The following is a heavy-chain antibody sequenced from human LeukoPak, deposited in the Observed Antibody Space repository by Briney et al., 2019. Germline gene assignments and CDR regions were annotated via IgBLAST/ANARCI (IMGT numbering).Heavy chain of an antibody. J-gene: IGHJ4*02. CDR1: GGSISSGGYY. D-gene: IGHD6-13*01. CDR2: IYYGGST. Sequence: SQTLCLTCTVSGGSISSGGYYWSWIRQHPGKGLEWIGYIYYGGSTYYNSSLKSRFTISVDTSKNQFSLKLSSVTAPDTAVYYCATAPRIAAAGTAFDYWGQGTLVTVSS. CDR3: ATAPRIAAAGTAFDY. V-gene: IGHV4-31*03.